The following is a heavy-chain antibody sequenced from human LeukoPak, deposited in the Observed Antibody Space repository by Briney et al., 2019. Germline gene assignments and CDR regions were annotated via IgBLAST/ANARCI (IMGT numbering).Heavy chain of an antibody. CDR1: GGSISSYY. CDR3: ARDGPPVLLWFGDLDNWFDP. CDR2: IYYSGST. V-gene: IGHV4-59*12. J-gene: IGHJ5*02. Sequence: SETLSLTCTVSGGSISSYYWSWIRQPPGKGLEWIGYIYYSGSTNYNPSLKSRVTISVDTSKNQFSLKLSSVTAADTAVYYCARDGPPVLLWFGDLDNWFDPWGQGTLVTVSS. D-gene: IGHD3-10*01.